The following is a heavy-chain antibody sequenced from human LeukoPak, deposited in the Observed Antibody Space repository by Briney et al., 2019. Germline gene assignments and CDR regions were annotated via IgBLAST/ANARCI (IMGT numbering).Heavy chain of an antibody. CDR1: GGTFSSYA. V-gene: IGHV1-69*13. CDR3: ARAPYYYDSSGYYPSYWYFDL. CDR2: IIPIFGTA. J-gene: IGHJ2*01. D-gene: IGHD3-22*01. Sequence: SVKVSCKASGGTFSSYAISWVRQAPGQGLEWMGGIIPIFGTANYAQKFQGRVTITADESTSTAYMELSSLRSEDTAVYYCARAPYYYDSSGYYPSYWYFDLWGRGTLVTVSS.